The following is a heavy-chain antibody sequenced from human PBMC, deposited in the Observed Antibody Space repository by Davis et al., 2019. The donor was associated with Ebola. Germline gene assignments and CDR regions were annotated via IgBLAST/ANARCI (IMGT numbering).Heavy chain of an antibody. Sequence: GESLKISCAASGFTFSSYAMHWVRQAPGKGLEWVAVISYDGSNKYYADSVKGRFTISRDNSKNTLYLQMNSLRAEDTAVYYCARDGAVHDYKNYYYYGMDVWGQGTTVTVSS. CDR3: ARDGAVHDYKNYYYYGMDV. V-gene: IGHV3-30-3*01. CDR1: GFTFSSYA. D-gene: IGHD4-11*01. CDR2: ISYDGSNK. J-gene: IGHJ6*02.